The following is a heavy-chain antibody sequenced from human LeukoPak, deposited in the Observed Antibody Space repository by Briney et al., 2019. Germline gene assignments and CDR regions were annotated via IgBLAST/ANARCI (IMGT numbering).Heavy chain of an antibody. CDR3: ATDYGDYEPIDY. Sequence: GGSLRLSCTASGVSLSNYAMHWVRRPPGRGMEWVAVISFDGTNKYYGDSVEGRFSVSRDNSKNTLYLQMNSLRPDDTAMYYCATDYGDYEPIDYWGQGTLVTVSS. CDR2: ISFDGTNK. J-gene: IGHJ4*02. V-gene: IGHV3-30*04. D-gene: IGHD4-17*01. CDR1: GVSLSNYA.